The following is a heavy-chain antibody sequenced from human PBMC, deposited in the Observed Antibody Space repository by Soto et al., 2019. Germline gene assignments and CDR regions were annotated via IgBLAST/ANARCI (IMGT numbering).Heavy chain of an antibody. Sequence: HPGGSLRLSCAASGFTFSSCGMHWVRQAPGKGLEWVAVIWYDGSNKYYADSVKGRFTISRDNSKNTLYLQMNSLRAEDTAVYYCARERGPFRTYYDILTGYYIPDAFDIWGQGTMVTVSS. CDR1: GFTFSSCG. D-gene: IGHD3-9*01. CDR3: ARERGPFRTYYDILTGYYIPDAFDI. V-gene: IGHV3-33*01. J-gene: IGHJ3*02. CDR2: IWYDGSNK.